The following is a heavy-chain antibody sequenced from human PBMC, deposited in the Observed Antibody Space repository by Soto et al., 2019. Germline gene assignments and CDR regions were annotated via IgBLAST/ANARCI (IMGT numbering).Heavy chain of an antibody. Sequence: SETLSLTCTVSGGSISSYYWSWIRQPPGKGLEWIGYIYYSGSTNYNPSLKSRVTISVDTSKNQFSLKLSSVTAADTAVYYCARWASVSGYDSRYYYYGMDVWGQGTTVTVSS. J-gene: IGHJ6*02. V-gene: IGHV4-59*01. D-gene: IGHD5-12*01. CDR2: IYYSGST. CDR1: GGSISSYY. CDR3: ARWASVSGYDSRYYYYGMDV.